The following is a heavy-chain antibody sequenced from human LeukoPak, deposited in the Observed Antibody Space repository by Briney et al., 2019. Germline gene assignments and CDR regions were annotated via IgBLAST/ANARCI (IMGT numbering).Heavy chain of an antibody. CDR2: IYYSGST. D-gene: IGHD3-9*01. V-gene: IGHV4-59*01. Sequence: SETLSLTCTGSGGSISSYYWSWIRQPPGKGLEWIGYIYYSGSTNYNPSLKSRVTISVDTSKNQFSLKLSSVTAADTAVYYCARNTRDYYDIPLGFDPWGQGTLVTVSS. CDR3: ARNTRDYYDIPLGFDP. J-gene: IGHJ5*02. CDR1: GGSISSYY.